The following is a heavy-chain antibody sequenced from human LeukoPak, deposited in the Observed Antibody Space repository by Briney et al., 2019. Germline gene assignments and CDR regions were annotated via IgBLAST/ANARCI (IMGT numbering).Heavy chain of an antibody. J-gene: IGHJ4*02. V-gene: IGHV3-23*01. CDR2: ISVIGDFT. CDR3: AKGAVPGSRSGSYY. Sequence: PGGSLRLSCAASGFTFNTYAMSWVRQAPGKGLEWVSAISVIGDFTFYADSVKGRFTISRDNSKKTLYLQMNSLRAEDTAVYYCAKGAVPGSRSGSYYWGQGTLVTVSS. CDR1: GFTFNTYA. D-gene: IGHD3-22*01.